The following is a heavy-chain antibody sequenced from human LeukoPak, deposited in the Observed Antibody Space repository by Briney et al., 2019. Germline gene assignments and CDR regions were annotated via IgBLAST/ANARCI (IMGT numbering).Heavy chain of an antibody. V-gene: IGHV1-69*05. CDR3: ASGHGSGSYYYCYYMDV. CDR2: IIPIFGTA. D-gene: IGHD3-10*01. Sequence: SVKVSCKASGGTFSSYAISWVRQAPGQGLEWMGGIIPIFGTANYAQKFQGRVTITTDESTSTAYMELSSLRSEDTAVYYCASGHGSGSYYYCYYMDVWGKGTTVTVSS. J-gene: IGHJ6*03. CDR1: GGTFSSYA.